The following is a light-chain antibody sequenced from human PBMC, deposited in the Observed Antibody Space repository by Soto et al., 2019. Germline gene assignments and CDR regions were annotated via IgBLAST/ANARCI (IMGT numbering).Light chain of an antibody. Sequence: QSALTQPASVSGSPGQSIAISCTGTSTDVGGYNYVSWYQQHPGKAPKLMIYEVSNRPSGVSNRFSGAKSGNTASPTISGLQAEDEADYYCSSYTSDSTLVFGGGTK. V-gene: IGLV2-14*01. J-gene: IGLJ3*02. CDR2: EVS. CDR1: STDVGGYNY. CDR3: SSYTSDSTLV.